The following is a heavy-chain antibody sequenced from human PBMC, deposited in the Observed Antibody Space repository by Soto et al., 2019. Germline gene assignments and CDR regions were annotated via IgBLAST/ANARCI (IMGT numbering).Heavy chain of an antibody. D-gene: IGHD3-10*01. J-gene: IGHJ5*02. CDR1: GYTFTSYD. V-gene: IGHV1-8*01. CDR2: MNPNSGNT. CDR3: ARGRYNYYGSGSPGGWFDP. Sequence: RASVKVSCKASGYTFTSYDINWVRQATGQGLEWMGWMNPNSGNTGYAQKFQGRVTMTRNTSISTAYMELSSLRSEDTAVYYCARGRYNYYGSGSPGGWFDPWGQGTLVTVSS.